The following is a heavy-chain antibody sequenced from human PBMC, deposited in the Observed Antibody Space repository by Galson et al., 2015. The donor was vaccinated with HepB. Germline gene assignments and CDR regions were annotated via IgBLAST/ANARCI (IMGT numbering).Heavy chain of an antibody. V-gene: IGHV1-58*01. D-gene: IGHD1-26*01. J-gene: IGHJ5*02. CDR1: GLTFSTSA. Sequence: SVKVSCKASGLTFSTSAVQWVRQTRGQRLEWIGWIVPGSGNTNYAQKFQERVTITRDMSTSTTYMELSSLRSDDTAVYYCAAGCNGGAGVVCSQWELQLSWGQGTLVTVSS. CDR2: IVPGSGNT. CDR3: AAGCNGGAGVVCSQWELQLS.